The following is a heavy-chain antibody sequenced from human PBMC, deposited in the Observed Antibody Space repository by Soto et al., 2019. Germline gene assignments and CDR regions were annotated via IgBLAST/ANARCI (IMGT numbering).Heavy chain of an antibody. CDR2: MSGGIGST. J-gene: IGHJ4*01. D-gene: IGHD1-26*01. CDR3: ANGAARYFEY. CDR1: GFSFCTYA. V-gene: IGHV3-23*01. Sequence: ERCMRLSCVASGFSFCTYAMTWVRQVPGKGLEWVSTMSGGIGSTFYADSVKGRFTISRDMSKKMLFLHMNRLRGEDTGTYDCANGAARYFEYWRRGTLVTVSS.